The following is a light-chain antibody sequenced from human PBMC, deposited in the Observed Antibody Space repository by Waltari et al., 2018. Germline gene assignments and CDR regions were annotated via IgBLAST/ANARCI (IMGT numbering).Light chain of an antibody. CDR2: GND. V-gene: IGLV3-19*01. CDR1: SLRSYS. J-gene: IGLJ2*01. CDR3: NSRGRRGTLPVV. Sequence: SSELTQAPAVSVALGQTIRITCPGDSLRSYSASWYTQKPGQAPVVVIYGNDNRPSGIPDRFSCSSSGITASLTITGAQAEDEAEYYCNSRGRRGTLPVVFGGGTKLTVL.